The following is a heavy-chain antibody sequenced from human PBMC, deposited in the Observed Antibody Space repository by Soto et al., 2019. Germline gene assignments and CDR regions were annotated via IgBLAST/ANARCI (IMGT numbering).Heavy chain of an antibody. V-gene: IGHV4-31*03. J-gene: IGHJ4*02. D-gene: IGHD5-18*01. CDR3: ARAAIQLWFGWVDY. CDR1: GGSISSGGYY. Sequence: SETPSLTCTVSGGSISSGGYYWSWIRQHPGKGLEWIGYIYYSGSTYYNPSLKSRVTISVDTSKNQFSLKLSSVTAADTAVYYCARAAIQLWFGWVDYWGQGTLVTVSS. CDR2: IYYSGST.